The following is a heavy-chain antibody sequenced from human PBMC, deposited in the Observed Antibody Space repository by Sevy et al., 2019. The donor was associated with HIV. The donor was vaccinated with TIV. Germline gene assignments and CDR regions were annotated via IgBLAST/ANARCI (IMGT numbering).Heavy chain of an antibody. CDR1: GFTFSNYA. V-gene: IGHV3-33*01. D-gene: IGHD3-22*01. CDR2: IWSDGAYQ. J-gene: IGHJ4*02. CDR3: ARGGYYYDNAAYYALDS. Sequence: SLRLSCAATGFTFSNYAMHWVRQAPGKGMEWVAIIWSDGAYQYHGDSVKGRFTISRENSKSTLYLQMNNLRVEDTAAYYCARGGYYYDNAAYYALDSWGQGTLVTVSS.